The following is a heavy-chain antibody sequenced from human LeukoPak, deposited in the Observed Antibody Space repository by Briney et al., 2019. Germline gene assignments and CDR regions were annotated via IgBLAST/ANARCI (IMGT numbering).Heavy chain of an antibody. CDR3: AKLQFPYHYMDV. J-gene: IGHJ6*03. CDR1: GFTFSSYA. D-gene: IGHD5-24*01. CDR2: ISGSGGST. Sequence: GGSLRLSYAASGFTFSSYAMSWVRQAPAKGLAWVSAISGSGGSTYYAVSVRGRFTISRDNSKNTLYLQMNSLRAEDTAVYYCAKLQFPYHYMDVGGKGTTVTVSS. V-gene: IGHV3-23*01.